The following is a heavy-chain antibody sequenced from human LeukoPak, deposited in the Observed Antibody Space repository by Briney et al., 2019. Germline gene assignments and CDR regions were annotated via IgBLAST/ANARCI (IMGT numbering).Heavy chain of an antibody. Sequence: ASVTVSCKASGYTFTGYYMHWVRQAPGQGLEWMGWINPNSGGTNYAQKFQGRVTMTRDTSISTAYMELSRLRSDDTAVYYCARELLVVRAFDTWGQGTMVTVSS. V-gene: IGHV1-2*02. CDR1: GYTFTGYY. CDR3: ARELLVVRAFDT. CDR2: INPNSGGT. D-gene: IGHD2-21*01. J-gene: IGHJ3*02.